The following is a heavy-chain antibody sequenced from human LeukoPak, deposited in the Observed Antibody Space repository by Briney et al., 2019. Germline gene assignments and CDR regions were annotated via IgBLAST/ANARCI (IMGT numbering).Heavy chain of an antibody. CDR2: IYTSGST. J-gene: IGHJ6*03. D-gene: IGHD6-13*01. CDR3: AREDSSSWYYYYYMDV. Sequence: SETLSLTCTVSGGSISSGSYYWSWIRQPAGKGLEWIGRIYTSGSTNYNPSLKSRVTISVDTSKNQFSLKLSSVTAADTAVYYCAREDSSSWYYYYYMDVWGKGTTVTVSS. CDR1: GGSISSGSYY. V-gene: IGHV4-61*02.